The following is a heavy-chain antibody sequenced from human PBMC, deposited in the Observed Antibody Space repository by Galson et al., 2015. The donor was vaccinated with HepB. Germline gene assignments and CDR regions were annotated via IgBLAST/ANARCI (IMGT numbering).Heavy chain of an antibody. Sequence: SLRLSCAASGFTFSSYSMNWVRQAPGKGLEWVSYISSSSSTIYYADSVKGRFTISRDNAKNSLYLQMNSLRAEDTAVYYCASERLWDGSDYWGQRTLVTVSS. CDR3: ASERLWDGSDY. V-gene: IGHV3-48*01. D-gene: IGHD5-18*01. CDR1: GFTFSSYS. J-gene: IGHJ4*02. CDR2: ISSSSSTI.